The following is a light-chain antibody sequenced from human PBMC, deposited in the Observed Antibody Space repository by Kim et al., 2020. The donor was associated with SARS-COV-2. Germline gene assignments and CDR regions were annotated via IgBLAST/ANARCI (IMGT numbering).Light chain of an antibody. CDR3: QWYESSNDWV. V-gene: IGLV6-57*03. Sequence: TVTTSSARGSGSNDSSNVEWWQQHPRSAATTVIDEDKQKPPGVPDRLSCFTDGSADSASLTSARLNKEDEADYYGQWYESSNDWVFGGGTQLTVL. CDR1: SGSNDSSN. CDR2: EDK. J-gene: IGLJ3*02.